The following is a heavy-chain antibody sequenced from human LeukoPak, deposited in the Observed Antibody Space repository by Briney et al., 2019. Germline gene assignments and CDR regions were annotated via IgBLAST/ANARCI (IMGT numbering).Heavy chain of an antibody. V-gene: IGHV4-39*01. J-gene: IGHJ4*02. Sequence: SETLSLTCTVSGGSISSSSYYWGWIRQPPGKGLEWIGSIYYSGSTYYNPSLKSRVTTSVDTSKNQFSLKLSSVTAADTAVYYCARRRNVGYFDYWGQGTLVTVSS. CDR2: IYYSGST. CDR3: ARRRNVGYFDY. D-gene: IGHD1-26*01. CDR1: GGSISSSSYY.